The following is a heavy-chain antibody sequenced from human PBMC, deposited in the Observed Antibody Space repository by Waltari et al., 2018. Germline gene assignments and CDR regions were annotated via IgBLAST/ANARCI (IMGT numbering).Heavy chain of an antibody. CDR2: IKSKTDGGTT. CDR3: ATLFGDFWSGYFFDY. V-gene: IGHV3-15*05. CDR1: GFTFSTAW. Sequence: EVQLVESGGGLVKPGGSLSLSWAASGFTFSTAWMRRIRQAPGKGLEWVGRIKSKTDGGTTDYAAPVKGRFTISRDDSENTLYLQMDSLKTEDTAVYYCATLFGDFWSGYFFDYWGQGTLVTVSS. D-gene: IGHD3-3*01. J-gene: IGHJ4*02.